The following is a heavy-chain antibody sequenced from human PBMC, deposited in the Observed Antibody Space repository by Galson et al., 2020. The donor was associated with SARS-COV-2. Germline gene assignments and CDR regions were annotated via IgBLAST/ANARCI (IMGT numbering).Heavy chain of an antibody. CDR2: INRDGSEK. CDR1: GFTFSSYW. J-gene: IGHJ1*01. V-gene: IGHV3-7*04. CDR3: ARGTAVAL. Sequence: GGSLRLSCAASGFTFSSYWMTWVRQAPGKGLEWVANINRDGSEKSYVDSVKGRFTISRDNAKNSLYVQMNSLRAEDTAVYYCARGTAVALWGQGALVTVSS. D-gene: IGHD6-19*01.